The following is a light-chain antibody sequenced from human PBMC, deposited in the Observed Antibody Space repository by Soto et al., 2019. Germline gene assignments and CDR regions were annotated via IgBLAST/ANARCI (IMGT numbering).Light chain of an antibody. CDR3: QQSYTTPLT. CDR1: QPINSY. J-gene: IGKJ4*01. CDR2: AAS. Sequence: DIQMTQSPSSLSASVGDRVTITCRASQPINSYVNWYQQKPGEAPKLLIYAASILQRGVPSKFSGSGSGSEFSLTIRSLQPDDFATYYCQQSYTTPLTFGGGTKVEIK. V-gene: IGKV1-39*01.